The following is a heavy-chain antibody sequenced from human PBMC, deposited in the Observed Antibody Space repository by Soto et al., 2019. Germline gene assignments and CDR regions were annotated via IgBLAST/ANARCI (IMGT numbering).Heavy chain of an antibody. D-gene: IGHD2-8*01. V-gene: IGHV6-1*01. J-gene: IGHJ6*02. CDR1: GDSVSSNRAA. CDR2: TYYRSKWYN. CDR3: ARDDTGDGRSLPLDV. Sequence: SQTLSLTCAISGDSVSSNRAAWNWIRQSPSRGLEWLGRTYYRSKWYNDYALSVNSRISINPDTSKNQFSLHLNSVTPEDTAVYYCARDDTGDGRSLPLDVWGQGTTVTVSS.